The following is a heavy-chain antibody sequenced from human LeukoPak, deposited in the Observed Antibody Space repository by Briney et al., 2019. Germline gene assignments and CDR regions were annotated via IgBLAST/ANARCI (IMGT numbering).Heavy chain of an antibody. CDR3: AKGPGDYDFDY. CDR1: GFTFSSYE. D-gene: IGHD4-17*01. V-gene: IGHV3-48*03. Sequence: GGSLRLSCAASGFTFSSYEMNWVRQAPGKGLEWVSYISSSGSTIYYADSVKGRFTISRDNSKNTLYLQMNSLRAEDTAVYYCAKGPGDYDFDYWGQGTLVTVSS. J-gene: IGHJ4*02. CDR2: ISSSGSTI.